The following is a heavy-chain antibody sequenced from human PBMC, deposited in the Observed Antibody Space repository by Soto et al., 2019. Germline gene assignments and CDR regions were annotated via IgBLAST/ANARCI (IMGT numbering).Heavy chain of an antibody. CDR1: GFTFSSYS. Sequence: EVQLVESGGGLVQPGGSLRLSCAASGFTFSSYSMNWVRQAPGKGLEWVSYISSSSSTIYYADSVKGRFTISRDNAKNSLYLQMNSLRDEDTAVYYCARDPGDGIAAAGDLGYRGQGTLVTVSS. D-gene: IGHD6-13*01. J-gene: IGHJ4*02. CDR3: ARDPGDGIAAAGDLGY. V-gene: IGHV3-48*02. CDR2: ISSSSSTI.